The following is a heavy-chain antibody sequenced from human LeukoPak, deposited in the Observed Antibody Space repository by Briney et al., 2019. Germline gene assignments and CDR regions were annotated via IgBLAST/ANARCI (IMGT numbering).Heavy chain of an antibody. J-gene: IGHJ6*03. V-gene: IGHV4-39*07. CDR3: ARGAYKNLWGAGSSNNYYYHMDV. D-gene: IGHD2-2*01. CDR1: GGSISSSSYY. Sequence: SETLSLTCTVSGGSISSSSYYWGWIRQPPGKGLEWIGSIYYSGSTYYNPSLKSRVTISVDTSKNQFSLRLRSVTAADTAVYYCARGAYKNLWGAGSSNNYYYHMDVWGKGTTVTISS. CDR2: IYYSGST.